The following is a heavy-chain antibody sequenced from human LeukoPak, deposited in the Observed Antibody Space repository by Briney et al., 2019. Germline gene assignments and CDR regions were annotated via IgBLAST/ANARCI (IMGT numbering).Heavy chain of an antibody. Sequence: SETLSLTCTVSGYSITSNPYYWGWIRQPPGKGLQWIAFISYSGSPDYNPSLKSRVTISIDTSKNHFSLKLTSVTSADTAVYYCARGGASSRYFWGQGTLVTVSS. CDR3: ARGGASSRYF. V-gene: IGHV4-61*03. CDR1: GYSITSNPYY. CDR2: ISYSGSP. J-gene: IGHJ4*02. D-gene: IGHD6-13*01.